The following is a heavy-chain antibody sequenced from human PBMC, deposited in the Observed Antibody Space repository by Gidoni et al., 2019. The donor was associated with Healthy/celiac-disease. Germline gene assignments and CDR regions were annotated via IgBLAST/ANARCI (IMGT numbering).Heavy chain of an antibody. Sequence: QVQLVESGGGVVQPGRSLRLSCAASGFTFSRYGIHWVRQAPGKGLEWVAVIWYDGSNKYYADSVKGRFTISRDNSKNTLYLQMNSLRAEDTAVYYCARDRIYPRYYYMDVWGKGTTVTVSS. V-gene: IGHV3-33*01. CDR1: GFTFSRYG. J-gene: IGHJ6*03. CDR2: IWYDGSNK. CDR3: ARDRIYPRYYYMDV.